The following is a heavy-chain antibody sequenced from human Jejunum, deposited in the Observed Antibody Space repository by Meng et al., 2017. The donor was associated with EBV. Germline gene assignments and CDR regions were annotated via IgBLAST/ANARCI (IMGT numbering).Heavy chain of an antibody. Sequence: QVQLQESGPGLVKPSGTRSLTFAVSTDLISSYGWWSWVRQPPGKGLEWLGEINQVGSTYYNPSLKSRVTISIDTSKRQFSLRLNSMTAADTAVYYCARASSERLLDYWGQGTLVTVSS. CDR3: ARASSERLLDY. J-gene: IGHJ4*02. CDR2: INQVGST. CDR1: TDLISSYGW. V-gene: IGHV4-4*02. D-gene: IGHD1-14*01.